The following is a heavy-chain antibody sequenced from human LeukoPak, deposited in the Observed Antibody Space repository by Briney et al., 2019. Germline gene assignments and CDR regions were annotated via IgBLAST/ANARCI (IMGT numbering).Heavy chain of an antibody. CDR1: GFTFNNYA. Sequence: GGSLRLSCAATGFTFNNYAMNWVRQAPGKGLEWVSSISGGGETTYYADSAKGRFTISRDNSQNTLYLQMNSLRAEDTAVYYCARDYADYVGYFFFDYWGQGTLVTVSS. CDR3: ARDYADYVGYFFFDY. CDR2: ISGGGETT. V-gene: IGHV3-23*01. D-gene: IGHD4-17*01. J-gene: IGHJ4*02.